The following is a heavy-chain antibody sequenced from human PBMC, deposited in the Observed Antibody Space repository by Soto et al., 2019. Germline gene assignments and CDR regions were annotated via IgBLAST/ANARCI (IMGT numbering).Heavy chain of an antibody. CDR1: GGSFSAYY. Sequence: ASETLSLTCAVYGGSFSAYYWSWIRQPPGKGLEWIGEINHSGGTSYNPSLKSRVTISVDTSKSQFSLKLSSVTAADTAVYFCAREGGESSDGLYYFDSWGQGSLVTVSS. CDR2: INHSGGT. V-gene: IGHV4-34*01. D-gene: IGHD3-16*01. CDR3: AREGGESSDGLYYFDS. J-gene: IGHJ4*02.